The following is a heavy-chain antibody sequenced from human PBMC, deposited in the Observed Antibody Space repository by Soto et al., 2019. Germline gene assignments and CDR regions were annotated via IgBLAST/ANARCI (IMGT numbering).Heavy chain of an antibody. Sequence: GASVKVSCKASGYTFTSYAMHWVRQAPGQRLEWMGWINAGNGNTKYSQKFQGRVTMTRNTSISTAYMELSSLRSEDTAVYYCARGQPTWFGESNWFDPWGQGTLVTVSS. CDR1: GYTFTSYA. CDR2: INAGNGNT. D-gene: IGHD3-10*01. J-gene: IGHJ5*02. V-gene: IGHV1-3*01. CDR3: ARGQPTWFGESNWFDP.